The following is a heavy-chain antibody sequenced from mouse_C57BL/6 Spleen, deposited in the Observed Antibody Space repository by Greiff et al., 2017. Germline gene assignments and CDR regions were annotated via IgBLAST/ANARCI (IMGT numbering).Heavy chain of an antibody. D-gene: IGHD1-1*01. V-gene: IGHV5-4*01. CDR3: ARDYYGSGDY. J-gene: IGHJ2*01. CDR1: GFTFSSYA. CDR2: ISDGGSYT. Sequence: EVNVVESGGGLVKPGGSLKLSCAASGFTFSSYAMSWVRQTPEKRLEWVATISDGGSYTYYPDNVKGRFTISRDNAKNNLYLQMSHLKSEDTAMYYCARDYYGSGDYWGQGTTLTVSS.